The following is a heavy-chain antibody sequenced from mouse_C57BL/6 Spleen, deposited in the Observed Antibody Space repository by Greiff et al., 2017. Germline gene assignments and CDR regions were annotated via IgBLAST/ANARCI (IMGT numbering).Heavy chain of an antibody. Sequence: VQLQESGAELVKPGASVKMSCKASGYTFTTYPIEWMKQNHGKSLEWIGNFHPYNDDTKYNEKFKGKATLTVEKSSSTVYLELSRLTSDDSAVYYCARGYDYDEGYYAMDYWGQGTSVTVSS. D-gene: IGHD2-4*01. CDR1: GYTFTTYP. J-gene: IGHJ4*01. CDR3: ARGYDYDEGYYAMDY. V-gene: IGHV1-47*01. CDR2: FHPYNDDT.